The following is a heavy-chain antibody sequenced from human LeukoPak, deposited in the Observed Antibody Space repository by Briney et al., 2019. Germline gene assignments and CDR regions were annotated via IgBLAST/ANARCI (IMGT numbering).Heavy chain of an antibody. D-gene: IGHD6-6*01. CDR1: GYTFTVYY. J-gene: IGHJ4*02. CDR3: ARERIAARRGTPGY. V-gene: IGHV1-2*02. Sequence: ASVKVSFKASGYTFTVYYMHWVRQAPGQGLEWMGWINPNSGGTNYAQKFQGRGTMTRDTSISTAYMELSRLRSDDTAVYYCARERIAARRGTPGYWGQGTLVTVSS. CDR2: INPNSGGT.